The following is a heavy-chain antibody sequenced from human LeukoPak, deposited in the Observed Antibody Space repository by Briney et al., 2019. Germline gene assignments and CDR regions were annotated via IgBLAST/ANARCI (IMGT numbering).Heavy chain of an antibody. Sequence: GGSLRLSCEASGFTFSNFAMSWVRQAPGKGLEWVSTVSGSGSSSYYADSVKGRFTISRDNAKNSLYLQMNSLRAEDTAVYYCARVALYSSGLFDYWGQGTLVTVSS. D-gene: IGHD6-19*01. V-gene: IGHV3-23*01. CDR3: ARVALYSSGLFDY. J-gene: IGHJ4*02. CDR2: VSGSGSSS. CDR1: GFTFSNFA.